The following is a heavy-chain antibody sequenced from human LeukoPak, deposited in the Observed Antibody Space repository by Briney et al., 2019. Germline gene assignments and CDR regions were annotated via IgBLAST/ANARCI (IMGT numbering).Heavy chain of an antibody. CDR1: GYSFTSYW. CDR2: IYLGDSRT. J-gene: IGHJ5*02. V-gene: IGHV5-51*01. Sequence: GESLKTSCKGSGYSFTSYWIGWVRQTPGKGLEWMGVIYLGDSRTRYNPSFEGQVTISADKSINTAYLQWSSLKASDTAMYYCACREFYSPWPGPWGQGTLVTVSS. D-gene: IGHD5-18*01. CDR3: ACREFYSPWPGP.